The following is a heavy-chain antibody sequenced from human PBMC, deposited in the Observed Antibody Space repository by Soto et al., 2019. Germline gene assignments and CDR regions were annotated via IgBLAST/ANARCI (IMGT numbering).Heavy chain of an antibody. V-gene: IGHV4-38-2*01. Sequence: SETLSLTCAVSCYSISSGYYWGWIRQPPGKGLEWIGSIYHSGSTYYNPSLKSQVTISVDTSKNQFSLKLSSVTAADTAVYYCARDDCSGGSCYSDYGMDVWGQGTTVTV. J-gene: IGHJ6*02. D-gene: IGHD2-15*01. CDR2: IYHSGST. CDR3: ARDDCSGGSCYSDYGMDV. CDR1: CYSISSGYY.